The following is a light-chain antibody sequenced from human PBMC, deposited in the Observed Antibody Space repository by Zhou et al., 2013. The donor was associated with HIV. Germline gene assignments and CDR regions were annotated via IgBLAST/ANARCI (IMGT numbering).Light chain of an antibody. J-gene: IGKJ1*01. Sequence: DIQMTQSPSSLSASAGDRVTITCRASQTISNYLNWYQQKPGKAPTLLIYKASNLQSGVPSRFSGSGSGADFTLTINSLQPEDFGTYYCQQSHSTLWTFGQGTKVEIK. CDR2: KAS. CDR1: QTISNY. CDR3: QQSHSTLWT. V-gene: IGKV1-39*01.